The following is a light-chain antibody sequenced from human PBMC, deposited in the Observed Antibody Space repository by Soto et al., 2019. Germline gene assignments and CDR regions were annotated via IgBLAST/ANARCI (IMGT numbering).Light chain of an antibody. V-gene: IGLV1-40*01. CDR1: SSNIGAGYD. CDR2: GNS. J-gene: IGLJ1*01. Sequence: QSVLTQPPSVSGAPGQRVTISCTGSSSNIGAGYDVHWYQQLPGTAPKLLIYGNSNLPSGVPDRFSGSKSCTSASLAITGLQAGDEADYYCQSYDSSLSGYVFGTGTKVTVL. CDR3: QSYDSSLSGYV.